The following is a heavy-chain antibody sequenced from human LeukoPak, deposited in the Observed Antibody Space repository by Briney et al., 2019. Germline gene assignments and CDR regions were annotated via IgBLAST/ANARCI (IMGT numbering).Heavy chain of an antibody. CDR1: GGSFSGYY. D-gene: IGHD4-23*01. V-gene: IGHV4-34*01. CDR2: INHSGST. Sequence: SETLSLTCAVYGGSFSGYYWSWIRQPPGKGLEWIGEINHSGSTNYNPSLKSRVTISVDTSKNQFSLKLSSVTAADTAVYYCARGFQSVVTPYDYWGQGTLVTVSS. CDR3: ARGFQSVVTPYDY. J-gene: IGHJ4*02.